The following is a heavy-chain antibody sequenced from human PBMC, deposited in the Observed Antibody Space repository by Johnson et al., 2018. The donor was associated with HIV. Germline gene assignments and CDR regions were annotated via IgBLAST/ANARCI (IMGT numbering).Heavy chain of an antibody. D-gene: IGHD2-8*02. CDR2: ISYDGSNK. CDR1: GFTFSSYG. J-gene: IGHJ3*02. CDR3: AKLHCAGGVCNFDILYDAFDT. Sequence: VQLVESGGGVVQPGRSLRLSCAASGFTFSSYGMHWVRQAPGKGLEWVAVISYDGSNKYYADSVKGRFTISRDNSKNTLYLQMNSLRADDTAVYYCAKLHCAGGVCNFDILYDAFDTWGHGTMVTVSS. V-gene: IGHV3-30*18.